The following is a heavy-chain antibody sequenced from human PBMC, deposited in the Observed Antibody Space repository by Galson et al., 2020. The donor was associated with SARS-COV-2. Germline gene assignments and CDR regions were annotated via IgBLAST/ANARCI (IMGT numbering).Heavy chain of an antibody. J-gene: IGHJ6*02. V-gene: IGHV3-30*18. Sequence: GSLRLSCAASGFTFSRYGMHWVRQAPGKGLEWVAVISYDGSNKYYADSVKGRFTISRDNSKNTLYLQMNSLRAEDTAVYYCAKEGIDCSSTSCYEGWVYYYYGMDVWGQGTTVTVSS. CDR1: GFTFSRYG. D-gene: IGHD2-2*01. CDR2: ISYDGSNK. CDR3: AKEGIDCSSTSCYEGWVYYYYGMDV.